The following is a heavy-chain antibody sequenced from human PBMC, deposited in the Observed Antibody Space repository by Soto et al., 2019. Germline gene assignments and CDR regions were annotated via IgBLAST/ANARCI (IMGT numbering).Heavy chain of an antibody. CDR3: ARHKRYYYGMDV. V-gene: IGHV5-10-1*01. CDR2: IDPSNSYT. Sequence: PGESLKISCKGSGYSFTSYWISWVRQMPGKGLEWMGRIDPSNSYTNYSPSFQGHVTISADKSISTAYLQWSSLKASDTAMYYCARHKRYYYGMDVWGQGTTVTVSS. CDR1: GYSFTSYW. J-gene: IGHJ6*02.